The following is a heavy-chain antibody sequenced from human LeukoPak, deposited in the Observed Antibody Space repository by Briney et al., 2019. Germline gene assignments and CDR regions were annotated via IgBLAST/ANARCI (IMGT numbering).Heavy chain of an antibody. V-gene: IGHV7-4-1*02. J-gene: IGHJ3*02. Sequence: GASVKVSCKASGYTFTSYAINWVRQAPGQGLEWMGWINTNTGNPTFAQGFTGRFVFSLDTSVSTAYLQISSLKAEDTAVYYCARAGIITTIVADLRGNHDAFDIWGQGTMVTVSS. CDR3: ARAGIITTIVADLRGNHDAFDI. CDR1: GYTFTSYA. CDR2: INTNTGNP. D-gene: IGHD3-22*01.